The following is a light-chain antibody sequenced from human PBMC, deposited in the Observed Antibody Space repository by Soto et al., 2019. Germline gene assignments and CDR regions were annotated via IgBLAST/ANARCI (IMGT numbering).Light chain of an antibody. CDR2: AAS. V-gene: IGKV1-39*01. Sequence: IHMTLSASSLSASVGYRVTITCRASQSISSYLNWYQQKPGKAPKLLIYAASSLQSGVPSRFSGSGYGTDFTLTISSLQTEDFATYYCQQSYSTPRTFGQGTKVDIK. CDR3: QQSYSTPRT. J-gene: IGKJ1*01. CDR1: QSISSY.